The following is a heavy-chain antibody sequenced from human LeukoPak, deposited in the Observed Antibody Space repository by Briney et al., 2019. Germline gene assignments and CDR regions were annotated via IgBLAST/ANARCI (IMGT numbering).Heavy chain of an antibody. CDR3: ARDRSEDTGYYYYYYMDV. CDR1: GGSISSGGYY. CDR2: ISTSGTT. D-gene: IGHD2-15*01. V-gene: IGHV4-61*02. J-gene: IGHJ6*03. Sequence: SSETLSLTCTVSGGSISSGGYYWRWIRQPAGKGLEWIGRISTSGTTNYHPSLESRVTISLDTSKNQFSLRLSSVTAADTALYYCARDRSEDTGYYYYYYMDVWGKGTTVTISS.